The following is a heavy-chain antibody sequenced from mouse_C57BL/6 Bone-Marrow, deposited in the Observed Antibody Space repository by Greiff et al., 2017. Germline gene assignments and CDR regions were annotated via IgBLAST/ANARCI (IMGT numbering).Heavy chain of an antibody. Sequence: EVKLKESGPELVKPGASVKISCKASGYTFTDYYMNWVKQSHGKSLEWIGDINPNNGGTSYNQKFKGKATLTVDKSSSTAYMELRSLTSEDSAVYYCARAGYWGQGTTLTVSS. J-gene: IGHJ2*01. V-gene: IGHV1-26*01. CDR1: GYTFTDYY. CDR2: INPNNGGT. CDR3: ARAGY.